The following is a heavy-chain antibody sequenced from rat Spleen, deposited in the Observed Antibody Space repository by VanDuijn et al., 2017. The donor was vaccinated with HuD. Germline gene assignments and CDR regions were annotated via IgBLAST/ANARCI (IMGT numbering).Heavy chain of an antibody. CDR1: GFSLTSYH. J-gene: IGHJ2*01. D-gene: IGHD1-7*01. CDR2: ISSGGST. Sequence: QVQLKESGPGLVQPSQTLSLTCTVSGFSLTSYHVSWVRQPPGKGLEWIAAISSGGSTYYNSALKSRLSISRDTSKSQVFLKMNNLQTEDTAMYFCARPSYYGYPFWGQGVMVTVSS. V-gene: IGHV2S12*01. CDR3: ARPSYYGYPF.